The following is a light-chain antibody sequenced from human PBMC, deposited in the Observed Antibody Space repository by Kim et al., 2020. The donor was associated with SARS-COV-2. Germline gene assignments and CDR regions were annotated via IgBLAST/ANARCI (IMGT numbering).Light chain of an antibody. J-gene: IGKJ1*01. Sequence: ASVGDWVTITGRASRAISNYLAWYQQKPGRAPKVLIYAASTLQSGVPSRFSGTRSGTDFTLTISSLQPEDVGTYYCQKYDSAPWTFGQGTKVDIK. CDR3: QKYDSAPWT. V-gene: IGKV1-27*01. CDR1: RAISNY. CDR2: AAS.